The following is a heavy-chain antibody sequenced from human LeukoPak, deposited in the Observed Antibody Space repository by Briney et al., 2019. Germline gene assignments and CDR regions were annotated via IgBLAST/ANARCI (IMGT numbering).Heavy chain of an antibody. CDR1: GYTFTDYY. V-gene: IGHV1-2*02. Sequence: ASVRVSCQASGYTFTDYYVHWVRQAPGQGLEWMAYINPNSGDTSYSQKFQGRLTLIRDTSMSTAYVELSRLTSDDKAVYYCARRADRGGKYYGMDAWGQGTTVTVS. CDR3: ARRADRGGKYYGMDA. CDR2: INPNSGDT. D-gene: IGHD3-16*01. J-gene: IGHJ6*02.